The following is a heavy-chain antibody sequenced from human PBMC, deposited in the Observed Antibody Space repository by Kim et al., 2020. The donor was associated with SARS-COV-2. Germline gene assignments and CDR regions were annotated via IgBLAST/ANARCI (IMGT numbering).Heavy chain of an antibody. CDR3: ARRGVGSSGGSGDWFDP. J-gene: IGHJ5*02. V-gene: IGHV5-51*01. CDR1: GYSFTSYW. Sequence: GESLKISCKGSGYSFTSYWIGWVRQMPGKGLEWMGIIYPGDSDTRYSPSFQGQVTISADKSISTAYLQWSSLKASDTAMYYFARRGVGSSGGSGDWFDPWGQGTLVTVSS. CDR2: IYPGDSDT. D-gene: IGHD2-15*01.